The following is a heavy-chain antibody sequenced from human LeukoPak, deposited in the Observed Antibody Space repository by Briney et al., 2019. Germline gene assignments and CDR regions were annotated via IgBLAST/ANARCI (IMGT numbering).Heavy chain of an antibody. Sequence: KASETLSLTCAVYGGSFSGYYWSWIRQPPGKGLEWIGEINHSGSTNYNPSLKSRVTISVDTSKNQFSLKLSSVTAADTAIYYCARLSVPDVEGAFDIWGQGTLVSVSS. CDR1: GGSFSGYY. D-gene: IGHD2-2*01. V-gene: IGHV4-34*01. J-gene: IGHJ3*02. CDR3: ARLSVPDVEGAFDI. CDR2: INHSGST.